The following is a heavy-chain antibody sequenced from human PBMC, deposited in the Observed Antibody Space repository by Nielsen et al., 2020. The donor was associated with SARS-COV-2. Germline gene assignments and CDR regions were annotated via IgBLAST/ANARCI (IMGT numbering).Heavy chain of an antibody. D-gene: IGHD6-19*01. CDR2: MDPTSGKT. J-gene: IGHJ5*02. CDR3: ARDGPPTNIAVPGSRWFDL. Sequence: ASVKVSCQASGYSFPSYDINWVRQAPAQGLEWLGWMDPTSGKTGYAQKFQGRVTMTGDSSVSAAYMELSGLSSEDTAMYYCARDGPPTNIAVPGSRWFDLWGQGTLVTVSS. CDR1: GYSFPSYD. V-gene: IGHV1-8*01.